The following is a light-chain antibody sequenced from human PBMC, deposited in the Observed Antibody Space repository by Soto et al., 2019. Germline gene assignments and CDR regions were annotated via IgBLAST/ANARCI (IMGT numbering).Light chain of an antibody. J-gene: IGLJ1*01. CDR3: ISYTGRSTSYV. CDR2: EVS. V-gene: IGLV2-14*01. CDR1: SSDIGSYNY. Sequence: QSVLTQPASVSGSPGQSITISCSGTSSDIGSYNYVAWYQQFPGKTPKLMIYEVSNRPSGVSNRFSGSKSGNTASLTISGLQAEDEADYYCISYTGRSTSYVFGTGTKLTVL.